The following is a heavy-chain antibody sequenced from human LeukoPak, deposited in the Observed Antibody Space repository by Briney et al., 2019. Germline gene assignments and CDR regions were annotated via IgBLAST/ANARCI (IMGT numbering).Heavy chain of an antibody. D-gene: IGHD2-2*01. J-gene: IGHJ6*02. CDR2: IWYDGSNK. CDR3: ARVPGSSTSWRYYYYGMDV. CDR1: GFTFSSYG. Sequence: GGSLRLSCAASGFTFSSYGMHGVRQAPGKGREWVAVIWYDGSNKYYADSVKGRFTISRDNSKNTLYLQMNSLRAEDTAVYYCARVPGSSTSWRYYYYGMDVWGQGTTVTVSS. V-gene: IGHV3-33*01.